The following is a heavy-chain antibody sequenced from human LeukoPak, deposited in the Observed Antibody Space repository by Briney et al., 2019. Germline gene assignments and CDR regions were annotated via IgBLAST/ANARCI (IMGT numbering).Heavy chain of an antibody. V-gene: IGHV3-11*01. CDR2: ISSSGSTR. J-gene: IGHJ4*02. CDR1: GFTFSDYY. CDR3: AKDNRRHYTSGPNPDSLH. D-gene: IGHD6-19*01. Sequence: AGGSLRLSCAASGFTFSDYYMSWIRQAPGKGLEWVSDISSSGSTRYYADSVKGRFTISRDNAKNSLYLQMDSLRVEDTAFYYCAKDNRRHYTSGPNPDSLHWGQGALVTVSS.